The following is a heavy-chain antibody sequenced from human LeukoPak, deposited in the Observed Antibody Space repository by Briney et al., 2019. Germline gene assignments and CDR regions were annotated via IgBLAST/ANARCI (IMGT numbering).Heavy chain of an antibody. J-gene: IGHJ3*02. CDR3: ARDRSGSYASSAFDI. CDR1: GYTFTSYD. V-gene: IGHV1-8*03. CDR2: MNPNSGNT. D-gene: IGHD1-26*01. Sequence: ASVKVSCTASGYTFTSYDINWVRQATGQGLEWMGWMNPNSGNTGYAQKFQGRVTITRNTSISTAYMELSSLRSEDTAVYYCARDRSGSYASSAFDIWGQGTMVTVSS.